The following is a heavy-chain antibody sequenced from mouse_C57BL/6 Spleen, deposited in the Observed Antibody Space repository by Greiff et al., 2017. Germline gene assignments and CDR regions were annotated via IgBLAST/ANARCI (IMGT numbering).Heavy chain of an antibody. J-gene: IGHJ2*01. CDR1: GYTFTDYY. CDR3: AREGTYDRRLDY. D-gene: IGHD2-3*01. V-gene: IGHV1-76*01. CDR2: IYPGSGNT. Sequence: QVQLQQSGAELVRPGASVKLSCKASGYTFTDYYINWVKQRPGQGLEWIARIYPGSGNTYYNEKFKGKATLTAEKSSSTAYMQLSSLTSEDSAVYFCAREGTYDRRLDYWGQGTTLTVSS.